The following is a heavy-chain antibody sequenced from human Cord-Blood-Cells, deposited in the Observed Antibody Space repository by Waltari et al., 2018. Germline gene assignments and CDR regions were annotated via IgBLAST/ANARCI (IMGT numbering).Heavy chain of an antibody. Sequence: AASGFTFSNAWMSWVRQAPGTGLEWVGRIKSKTDGGTTDYAAPVKGRFTISRDDSKNTLYLQMNSLKTEDTAVYYCTTLENDYGDYGDAFDIWGQGTMVTVSS. D-gene: IGHD4-17*01. V-gene: IGHV3-15*01. CDR2: IKSKTDGGTT. CDR1: GFTFSNAW. J-gene: IGHJ3*02. CDR3: TTLENDYGDYGDAFDI.